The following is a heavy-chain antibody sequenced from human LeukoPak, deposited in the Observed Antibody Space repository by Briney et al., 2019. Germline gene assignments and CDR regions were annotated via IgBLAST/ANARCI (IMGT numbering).Heavy chain of an antibody. J-gene: IGHJ4*02. CDR3: ARDSFETDIDY. D-gene: IGHD1-14*01. V-gene: IGHV3-7*01. Sequence: GGSLRLSCVASGFSFSRYWMSWVRQAPGKGLEWVANIKEDGSEQYYADSLKGRFTISRDNVKNSLYLHINSLRAEDTAVYYCARDSFETDIDYWGQGTQVTVSS. CDR2: IKEDGSEQ. CDR1: GFSFSRYW.